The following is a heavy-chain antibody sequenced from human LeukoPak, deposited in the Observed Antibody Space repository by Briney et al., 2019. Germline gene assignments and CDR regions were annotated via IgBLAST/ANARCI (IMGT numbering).Heavy chain of an antibody. CDR1: GGSISTSY. CDR2: IYNSGST. V-gene: IGHV4-59*01. J-gene: IGHJ5*02. Sequence: PSETLSLTCTVSGGSISTSYWNWIRQPPDKGLERIGYIYNSGSTNYNPSLKSRVTISVDMSKNQFSLKLTSMTAADTAVYYCARGEGVGAPDWFDPWGQGTLVTVSS. CDR3: ARGEGVGAPDWFDP. D-gene: IGHD1-26*01.